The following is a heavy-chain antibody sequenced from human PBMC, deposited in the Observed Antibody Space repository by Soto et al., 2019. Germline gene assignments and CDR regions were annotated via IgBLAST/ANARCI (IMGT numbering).Heavy chain of an antibody. D-gene: IGHD2-2*01. CDR3: ARESAALNWFDP. CDR2: ISSSSSTI. J-gene: IGHJ5*02. Sequence: EVQLVESGGGLVQPGGSLRLSCAASGFTFSSYSMNWVRQAPGKGLEWVSYISSSSSTIYYADSVRGRFTISRDNAKNSLYLQMNSLRDEDTAVYYCARESAALNWFDPWGQGTLVTVSS. CDR1: GFTFSSYS. V-gene: IGHV3-48*02.